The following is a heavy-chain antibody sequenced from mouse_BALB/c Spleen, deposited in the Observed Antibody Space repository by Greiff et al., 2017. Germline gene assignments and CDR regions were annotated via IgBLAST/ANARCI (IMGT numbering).Heavy chain of an antibody. Sequence: EVMLVESGGGLVQPGGSRKLSCAASGFTFSSFGMHWVRQAPEKGLEWVAYISSGSSTIYYADTVKGRFTISRDNPKNTLFLQMTSLRSEDTAMYYCARGNYDGYYVGYFDVWGAGTTVTVSS. CDR3: ARGNYDGYYVGYFDV. J-gene: IGHJ1*01. V-gene: IGHV5-17*02. CDR1: GFTFSSFG. D-gene: IGHD2-3*01. CDR2: ISSGSSTI.